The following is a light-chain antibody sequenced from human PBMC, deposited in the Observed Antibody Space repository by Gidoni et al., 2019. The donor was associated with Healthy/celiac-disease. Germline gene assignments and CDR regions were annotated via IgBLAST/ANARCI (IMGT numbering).Light chain of an antibody. CDR3: QKRSNWTLWT. J-gene: IGKJ2*02. V-gene: IGKV3-11*01. CDR2: DAS. Sequence: EIVLTQSPATLSLSPGESATLSCRSSQSVSSYLAWYQQKPGQAPRLLIYDASNRANAIPARFSGSGCGTEFTLTISSIEPEDFVVYYCQKRSNWTLWTFGQGTKVEIK. CDR1: QSVSSY.